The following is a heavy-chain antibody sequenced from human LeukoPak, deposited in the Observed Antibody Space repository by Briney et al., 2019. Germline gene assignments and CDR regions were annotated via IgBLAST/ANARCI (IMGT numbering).Heavy chain of an antibody. CDR2: ISGSGGST. CDR3: AKDRERGKQQLVPFFGY. Sequence: PGGSLRLSCAASGFTFSGFGMHWVRQAPGKGLEWVSAISGSGGSTYYADSVKGRFTISRDNSKNTLYLQMNSLRAEDTAVYYCAKDRERGKQQLVPFFGYWGQGTLVTVSS. CDR1: GFTFSGFG. V-gene: IGHV3-23*01. D-gene: IGHD6-13*01. J-gene: IGHJ4*02.